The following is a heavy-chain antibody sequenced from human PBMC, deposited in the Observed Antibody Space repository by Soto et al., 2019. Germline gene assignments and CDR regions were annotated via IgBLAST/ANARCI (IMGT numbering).Heavy chain of an antibody. D-gene: IGHD3-10*01. Sequence: SETLSLTCTVSGDSMSSYYWSWIRQPPGKGLEWIGYIYYSGTTNNNPSLKSRVTISVDTSTNQFSLKLTSVTAADTAVYFCARFYGSVFDPWGQGTLVTVS. CDR2: IYYSGTT. CDR1: GDSMSSYY. V-gene: IGHV4-59*08. J-gene: IGHJ5*02. CDR3: ARFYGSVFDP.